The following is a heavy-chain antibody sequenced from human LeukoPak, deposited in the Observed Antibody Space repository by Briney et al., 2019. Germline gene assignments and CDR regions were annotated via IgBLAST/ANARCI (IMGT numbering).Heavy chain of an antibody. CDR1: GFTFSSYG. CDR2: ISYDGSNK. Sequence: GGSPRLSCAASGFTFSSYGMHWVRQAPGKGLEWVAVISYDGSNKYYADSVKGRFTISRDNSKNTLYLQMNSLRAEDTAVYYCAKDPDSSGWYYFDYWGQGTLVTVSS. CDR3: AKDPDSSGWYYFDY. J-gene: IGHJ4*02. D-gene: IGHD6-19*01. V-gene: IGHV3-30*18.